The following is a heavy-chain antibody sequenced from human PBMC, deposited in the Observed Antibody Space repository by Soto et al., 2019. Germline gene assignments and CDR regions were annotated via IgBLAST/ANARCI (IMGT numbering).Heavy chain of an antibody. D-gene: IGHD4-17*01. Sequence: DVQLVESGGGLVQPGRSLRLSCAASGFIFDEYAMHWVRQAPGKGLEWVSSISWNSGNIGYADSVKGRFTISRDNAKNSLYLQMNSLRGEDTALYYCAKGASTTVFAFNDYWGQGTQVTVSS. CDR3: AKGASTTVFAFNDY. CDR2: ISWNSGNI. V-gene: IGHV3-9*01. J-gene: IGHJ4*02. CDR1: GFIFDEYA.